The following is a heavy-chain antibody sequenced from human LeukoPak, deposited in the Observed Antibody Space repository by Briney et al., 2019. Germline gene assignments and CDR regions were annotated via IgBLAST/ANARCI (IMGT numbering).Heavy chain of an antibody. J-gene: IGHJ4*02. CDR3: AKDRVGAILYFDY. CDR1: GFTFSNYG. V-gene: IGHV3-23*01. CDR2: LSGSGGRT. Sequence: GGSLRLSCAASGFTFSNYGMSWVRQAPGKGLEWVSALSGSGGRTYYADSLKGRFTISRDNAKNTLYLEMSSLRAEDTAIYYCAKDRVGAILYFDYWGEGSLVTVSS. D-gene: IGHD1-26*01.